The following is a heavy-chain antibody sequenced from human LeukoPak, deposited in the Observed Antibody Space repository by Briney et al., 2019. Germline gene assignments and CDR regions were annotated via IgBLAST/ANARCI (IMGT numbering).Heavy chain of an antibody. D-gene: IGHD3-9*01. V-gene: IGHV4-34*01. J-gene: IGHJ4*02. CDR3: ARGRGYFDWLVDY. CDR2: INHSGST. CDR1: GGSISSYY. Sequence: PSETLSLTCTVSGGSISSYYWSWIRQPPGKGLEWVGEINHSGSTNYNPSLKSRVTISVDTSKNQFSLKLSSVTAADTSVYYCARGRGYFDWLVDYWGQGTLVTVSS.